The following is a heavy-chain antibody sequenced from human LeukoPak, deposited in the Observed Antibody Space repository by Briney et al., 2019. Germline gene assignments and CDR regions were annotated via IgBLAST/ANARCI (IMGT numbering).Heavy chain of an antibody. CDR3: ASTAYGDYVWHY. V-gene: IGHV4-34*01. CDR2: INHSGST. CDR1: GGSFSGYY. D-gene: IGHD4-17*01. J-gene: IGHJ4*02. Sequence: SETLSLTCAVYGGSFSGYYWSWIRQPPGKGLEWIGEINHSGSTNYNPSLKSRVTISVDTSKNQFSLKLSSVTAADTAVYYCASTAYGDYVWHYSGQGTLVTVSS.